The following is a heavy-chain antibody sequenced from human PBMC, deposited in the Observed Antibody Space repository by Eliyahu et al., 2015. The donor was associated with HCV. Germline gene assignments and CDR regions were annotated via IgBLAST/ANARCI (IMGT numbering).Heavy chain of an antibody. CDR2: INPXSGGT. CDR1: GYNFNDHR. CDR3: ARGATDGGTSEGFGS. V-gene: IGHV1-2*06. Sequence: QVRLLQSEAEVKKPGXSMKVSCETSGYNFNDHRIHWVRQAPGXGLQYVGRINPXSGGTDYSPKFRGXVAIVRDSSIRTSYLXLSGLTPDDTAVYYCARGATDGGTSEGFGSWGPGTRVTVSS. J-gene: IGHJ4*02. D-gene: IGHD4-23*01.